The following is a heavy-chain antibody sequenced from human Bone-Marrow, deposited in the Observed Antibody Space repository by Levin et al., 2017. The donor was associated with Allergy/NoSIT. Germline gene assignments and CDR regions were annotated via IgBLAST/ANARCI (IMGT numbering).Heavy chain of an antibody. Sequence: TGGSLRLSCAASGFSVSSNYMSWVRQAPGKGLEWVSVIYSDGKTYYADSVKGRFTISRDNSKNTLYLQMNSLRDEDTAVYFCARDQYSSSVDWGQGTLVTVSS. CDR3: ARDQYSSSVD. D-gene: IGHD6-6*01. CDR1: GFSVSSNY. V-gene: IGHV3-53*01. CDR2: IYSDGKT. J-gene: IGHJ4*02.